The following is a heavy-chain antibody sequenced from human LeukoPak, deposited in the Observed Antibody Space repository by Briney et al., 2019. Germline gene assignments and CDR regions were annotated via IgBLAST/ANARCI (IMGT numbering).Heavy chain of an antibody. D-gene: IGHD1-26*01. V-gene: IGHV3-11*05. CDR2: ISSSSSYT. CDR3: ARDSMGGKWELEYFQH. Sequence: PGGSLRLSCAASGFTLSDYYMSWIRQAPGKGLEWVSYISSSSSYTNYVDSVKGRFTISRDNAKNSLYLQMNSLRAEDTAVYYCARDSMGGKWELEYFQHWGQGTLVTVSS. J-gene: IGHJ1*01. CDR1: GFTLSDYY.